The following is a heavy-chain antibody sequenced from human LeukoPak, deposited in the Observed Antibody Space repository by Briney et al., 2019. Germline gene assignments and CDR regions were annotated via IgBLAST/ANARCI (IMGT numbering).Heavy chain of an antibody. CDR3: AISMVRGVIIRGPFGY. Sequence: GGSLRLSCAASGFTFSSYAMSWVRQAPGKGLEWVSAISGSGGSTYYADSVKGRFTISRDNSKNTLYLQMNSLRAEDTAVYYCAISMVRGVIIRGPFGYWGQGTLVTVSS. D-gene: IGHD3-10*01. J-gene: IGHJ4*02. CDR1: GFTFSSYA. V-gene: IGHV3-23*01. CDR2: ISGSGGST.